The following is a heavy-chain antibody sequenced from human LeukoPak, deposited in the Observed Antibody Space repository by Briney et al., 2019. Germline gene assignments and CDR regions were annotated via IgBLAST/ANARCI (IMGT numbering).Heavy chain of an antibody. D-gene: IGHD2-8*01. CDR1: GGSISSTTYY. CDR2: MSYSGST. V-gene: IGHV4-39*01. CDR3: ARSKQWYYHYMDV. J-gene: IGHJ6*03. Sequence: NTSETLSLTCTVFGGSISSTTYYWGWIRQSPGKGLEWIGSMSYSGSTYYNPSLKSRATISVDTSKNQFSLNMNSVAAADTAVYYCARSKQWYYHYMDVWGKGTTITVSS.